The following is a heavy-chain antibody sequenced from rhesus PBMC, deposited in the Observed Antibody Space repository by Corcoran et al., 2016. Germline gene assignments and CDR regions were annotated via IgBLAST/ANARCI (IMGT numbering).Heavy chain of an antibody. V-gene: IGHV4S10*01. CDR1: GGSISDSYR. CDR3: ARRGTVTNYGLDS. Sequence: QVQLQESGPGVVKPSETLSLTCAVSGGSISDSYRWSWIRQPPGKGLGWIGYIYGGSGNRSYTPTLKRRVTISRDTSNNQFSLKLSCVTAADTAGYYCARRGTVTNYGLDSWGQGVVVTVSS. CDR2: IYGGSGNR. D-gene: IGHD5-24*01. J-gene: IGHJ6*01.